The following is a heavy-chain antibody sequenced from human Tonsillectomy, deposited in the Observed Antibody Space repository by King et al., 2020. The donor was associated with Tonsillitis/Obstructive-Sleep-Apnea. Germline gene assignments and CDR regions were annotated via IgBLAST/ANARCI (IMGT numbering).Heavy chain of an antibody. Sequence: QLVQSGAEVKKPGSSVKVSCKASGGTFSSYAISWVRQAPGQGLEWMGGIIPIFGTANYDQKFQGRVTITADESTSTAYMELSSLRSEDTAVYYCARVTRVWSGYYDGVWYFDYWGQGTLVTVSS. CDR3: ARVTRVWSGYYDGVWYFDY. CDR1: GGTFSSYA. D-gene: IGHD3-3*01. CDR2: IIPIFGTA. V-gene: IGHV1-69*01. J-gene: IGHJ4*02.